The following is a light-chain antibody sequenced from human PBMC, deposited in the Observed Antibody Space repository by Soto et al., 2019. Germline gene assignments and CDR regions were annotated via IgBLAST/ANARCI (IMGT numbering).Light chain of an antibody. Sequence: QAVVTQSPSASASLGASVKLTCTLSSGHSSYAIAWHQQQPEKGPRYLLKLNSDGSHSKGDGPPERFSGSSSGAGRDLTICSPECEDEADYHCQTWGTGIWVFGGGTKLTVL. J-gene: IGLJ3*02. CDR3: QTWGTGIWV. V-gene: IGLV4-69*01. CDR1: SGHSSYA. CDR2: LNSDGSH.